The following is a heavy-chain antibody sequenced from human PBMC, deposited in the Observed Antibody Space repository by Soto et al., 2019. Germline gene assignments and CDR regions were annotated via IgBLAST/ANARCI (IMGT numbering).Heavy chain of an antibody. CDR1: GGAFSSYA. D-gene: IGHD3-22*01. CDR2: IIPIFGTA. J-gene: IGHJ6*02. V-gene: IGHV1-69*06. Sequence: GASVKVSCKASGGAFSSYAISWVRQAPGQGLEWMGGIIPIFGTANYAQKFQGRVTITADKSTSTAYMELSSLRSEDTAVYYCARDVNYYDSSGYYYYYYGMDAWGQGXTVTVYS. CDR3: ARDVNYYDSSGYYYYYYGMDA.